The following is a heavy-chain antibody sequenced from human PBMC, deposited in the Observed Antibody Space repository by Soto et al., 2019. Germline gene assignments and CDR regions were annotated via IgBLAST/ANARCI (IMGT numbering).Heavy chain of an antibody. CDR3: ARGRDGYNLGAFDI. J-gene: IGHJ3*02. CDR1: GYTFTSYG. V-gene: IGHV1-18*01. D-gene: IGHD5-12*01. Sequence: ASVKVSCEASGYTFTSYGISWVRQAPGQGLEWMGWISAYNGNTNYAQKLQGRVTMTTDTSTSTAYMELRSLRSDDTAVYYCARGRDGYNLGAFDIWGQGTMVTVSS. CDR2: ISAYNGNT.